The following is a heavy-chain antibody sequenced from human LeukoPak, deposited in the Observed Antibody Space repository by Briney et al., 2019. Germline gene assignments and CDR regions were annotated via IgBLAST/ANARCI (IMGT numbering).Heavy chain of an antibody. CDR3: AKVRMITMIAYDAFDI. J-gene: IGHJ3*02. D-gene: IGHD3-22*01. Sequence: PSETLSLTCTVSGGSIINYYWSWLRQPPGKGLEWIGYIFYSGSTNYNPSLKSRVTMSVDTSKNQFSLKLSSVTAADTAVYYCAKVRMITMIAYDAFDIWGQGTMVTVSS. V-gene: IGHV4-59*01. CDR2: IFYSGST. CDR1: GGSIINYY.